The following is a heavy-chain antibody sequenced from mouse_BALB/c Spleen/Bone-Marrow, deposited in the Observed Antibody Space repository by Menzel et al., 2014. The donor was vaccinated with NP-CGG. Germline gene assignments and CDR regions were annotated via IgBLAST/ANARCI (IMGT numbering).Heavy chain of an antibody. CDR2: INPYNGDT. CDR1: GYSFTGYF. CDR3: ARGGNYQAWFAY. Sequence: EVQLVESGPELVKPGASVKISCKASGYSFTGYFMNWVMQSHGKGLEWIGRINPYNGDTFYNQKFKGKAALTVDKSSSTAHMGLRNLASEDSAVYYCARGGNYQAWFAYWGQRTLVTVSA. V-gene: IGHV1-20*02. D-gene: IGHD2-1*01. J-gene: IGHJ3*01.